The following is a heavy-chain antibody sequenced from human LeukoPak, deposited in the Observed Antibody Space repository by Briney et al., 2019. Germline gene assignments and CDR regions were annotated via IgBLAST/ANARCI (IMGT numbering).Heavy chain of an antibody. CDR1: GGSISSYY. D-gene: IGHD4-23*01. J-gene: IGHJ4*02. CDR2: IYYSGST. Sequence: SETLSLTCTVSGGSISSYYWSWIRQPPGKGLEWIGYIYYSGSTNYNPSLKSRVTISVDTSKSQFSLKLSSVTAADTAVYYCARPRGGNGYFDYWGQGTLVTVSA. V-gene: IGHV4-59*08. CDR3: ARPRGGNGYFDY.